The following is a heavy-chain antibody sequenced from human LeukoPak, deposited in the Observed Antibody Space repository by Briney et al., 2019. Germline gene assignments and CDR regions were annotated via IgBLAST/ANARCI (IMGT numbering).Heavy chain of an antibody. V-gene: IGHV4-59*08. J-gene: IGHJ4*02. CDR2: IYYSGST. Sequence: SETLSLTCTVSGGSISSYYWSWIRQPPGKGLEWIGYIYYSGSTNYNPSLKSRVTISVDTSKNQFSLKLSSVTAADTAVYYWARRGGYSYGLVDYWGQETLVTVSS. D-gene: IGHD5-18*01. CDR3: ARRGGYSYGLVDY. CDR1: GGSISSYY.